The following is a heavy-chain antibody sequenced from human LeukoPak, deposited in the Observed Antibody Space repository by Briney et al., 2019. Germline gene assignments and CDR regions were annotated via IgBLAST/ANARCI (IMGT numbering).Heavy chain of an antibody. CDR1: GYTFTSYG. CDR3: ARGLVVVPAAIISFDAFDI. Sequence: ASVKVSCKASGYTFTSYGISWVRQAPGQGLEWMGWISAYNGNTNYAQKLQGRVTMTTDTSTSTAHMELRSLRSDDTAVYYCARGLVVVPAAIISFDAFDIWGQGTMVTVSS. V-gene: IGHV1-18*01. CDR2: ISAYNGNT. D-gene: IGHD2-2*01. J-gene: IGHJ3*02.